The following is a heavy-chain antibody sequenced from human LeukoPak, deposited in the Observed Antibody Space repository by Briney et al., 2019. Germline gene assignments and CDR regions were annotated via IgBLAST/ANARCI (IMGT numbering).Heavy chain of an antibody. J-gene: IGHJ4*02. Sequence: GGSLRLSCAASGFTFSSYSMNWVRQAPGMGLEWISYISSSSNTIDYADSVKGRFTISRDNAKNSLYLQMNSLRAEDTAVYYCARGRGYDYGYSDYWGQGTLVTVSS. D-gene: IGHD5-18*01. V-gene: IGHV3-48*04. CDR3: ARGRGYDYGYSDY. CDR2: ISSSSNTI. CDR1: GFTFSSYS.